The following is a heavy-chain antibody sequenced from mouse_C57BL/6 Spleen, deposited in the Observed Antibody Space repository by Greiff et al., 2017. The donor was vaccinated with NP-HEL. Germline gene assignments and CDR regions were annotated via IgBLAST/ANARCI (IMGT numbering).Heavy chain of an antibody. V-gene: IGHV5-16*01. CDR3: ARDGVGNYFDY. CDR2: INYDGSST. Sequence: EVQLVESEGGLVQPGSSMKLSCTASGFTFSDYYMAWVRQVPEKGLEWVANINYDGSSTYYLDSLKSRFIISRDNAKNILYLQMSSLKSEDTATYYCARDGVGNYFDYWGQGTTLTVSS. J-gene: IGHJ2*01. CDR1: GFTFSDYY.